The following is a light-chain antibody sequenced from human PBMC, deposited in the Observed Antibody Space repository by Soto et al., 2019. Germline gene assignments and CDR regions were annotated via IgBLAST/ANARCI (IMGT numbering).Light chain of an antibody. J-gene: IGKJ5*01. V-gene: IGKV3-20*01. Sequence: ELVLTQSPATLSLSPGERATLSCRASQSVNNNYLAWHQQKPGQARRLLIFGASSRATGIPDRFSGSGSGTDLNLTISRVEPEDFAVYYCQKYGSSLITCGRGTRLEIK. CDR3: QKYGSSLIT. CDR1: QSVNNNY. CDR2: GAS.